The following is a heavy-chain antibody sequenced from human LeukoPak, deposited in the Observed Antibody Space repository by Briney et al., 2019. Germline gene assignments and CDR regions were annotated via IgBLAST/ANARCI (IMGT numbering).Heavy chain of an antibody. CDR1: GGSISSYY. Sequence: PSETLSLTCTVSGGSISSYYWTWIRQPPGKGLEWIGYIYYSGSTNYNPSLKSRVTISVDTSKNQFSLKLSSVTAADTAVYYCARDDSSGYGFFDYWGQGTLVTVSS. CDR3: ARDDSSGYGFFDY. V-gene: IGHV4-59*01. CDR2: IYYSGST. D-gene: IGHD3-22*01. J-gene: IGHJ4*02.